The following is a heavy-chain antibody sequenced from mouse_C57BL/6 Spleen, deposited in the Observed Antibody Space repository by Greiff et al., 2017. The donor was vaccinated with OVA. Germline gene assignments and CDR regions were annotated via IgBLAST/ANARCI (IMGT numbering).Heavy chain of an antibody. J-gene: IGHJ4*01. Sequence: EVKLMESEGGLVQPGSSMKLSCTASGFTFSDYYMAWVRQVPEKGLEWVATINYDGSSTYYLDSLKSRFIISRDNAKNILYLQMSSLKSEDTATYYCAREFDAMDYWGQGTSVTVSS. CDR1: GFTFSDYY. CDR2: INYDGSST. CDR3: AREFDAMDY. V-gene: IGHV5-16*01.